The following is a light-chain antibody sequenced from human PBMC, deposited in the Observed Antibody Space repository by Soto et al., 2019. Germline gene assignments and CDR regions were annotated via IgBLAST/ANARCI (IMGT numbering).Light chain of an antibody. CDR2: SDG. CDR3: AAWDASLSGHV. J-gene: IGLJ1*01. Sequence: QSVLTQSPSASGTPGQRVTISCYGSSSNIGSYPVYWYQQLPGTAPKLLINSDGQRPSGVPDRFSASKSGTSASLAISGLRSEDEADYYCAAWDASLSGHVFGAGTKATVL. V-gene: IGLV1-47*02. CDR1: SSNIGSYP.